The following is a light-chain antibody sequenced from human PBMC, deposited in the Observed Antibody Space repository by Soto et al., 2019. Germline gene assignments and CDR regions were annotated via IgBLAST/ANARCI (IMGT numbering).Light chain of an antibody. V-gene: IGLV2-14*01. J-gene: IGLJ2*01. CDR1: SSDVGYYNY. CDR3: SSYTRSSSVL. CDR2: EVR. Sequence: QSVLTQPASVSGSPGQSITISCTGTSSDVGYYNYVSWYQQHPGKAPKVLIYEVRNRPSGASSRFSGSKSGNTAFLTISGLQPEDEADYYCSSYTRSSSVLFGGGTSSPS.